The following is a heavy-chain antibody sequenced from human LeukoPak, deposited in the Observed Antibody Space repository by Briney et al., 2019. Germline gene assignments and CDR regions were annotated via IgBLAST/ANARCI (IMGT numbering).Heavy chain of an antibody. CDR1: GFTFRSYW. J-gene: IGHJ1*01. V-gene: IGHV3-7*01. Sequence: GGSLTVPCAASGFTFRSYWMSWVRQAPGKGLEWVANIKQDGSDKYYVDSVKGRFTISRDNAKNSLYLQMNSLRVEDTAVYYCARGGVWPFGNWGQVALVTFSS. CDR3: ARGGVWPFGN. D-gene: IGHD3-3*01. CDR2: IKQDGSDK.